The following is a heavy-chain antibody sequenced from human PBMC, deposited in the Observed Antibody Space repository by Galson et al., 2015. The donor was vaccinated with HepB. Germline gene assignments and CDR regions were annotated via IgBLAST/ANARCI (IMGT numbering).Heavy chain of an antibody. CDR1: GFTFSSYA. D-gene: IGHD4-17*01. J-gene: IGHJ4*02. V-gene: IGHV3-23*01. Sequence: LRLSCAASGFTFSSYAMSWVRQAPGKGLEWVSAISGSGGSTYYADSVKGRFTISRDSSKNTLYLQMNSLRAEDTAVYYCAKDRYGDYSLDYWGQGTLVTVSS. CDR3: AKDRYGDYSLDY. CDR2: ISGSGGST.